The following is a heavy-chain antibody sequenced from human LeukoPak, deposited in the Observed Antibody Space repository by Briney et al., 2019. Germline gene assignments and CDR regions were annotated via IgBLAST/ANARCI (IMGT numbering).Heavy chain of an antibody. Sequence: GGSLRLSCAASGFTVSTYYMSWVRQAPGKGLEWVSVIYSGGSTYYADSVKGRFTISRDNSRNTLYLQMNSLRAEDTAVYYCARVRPYDYVWGSYRPLDYWGQGTLVTVSS. CDR1: GFTVSTYY. D-gene: IGHD3-16*02. V-gene: IGHV3-53*01. CDR3: ARVRPYDYVWGSYRPLDY. J-gene: IGHJ4*02. CDR2: IYSGGST.